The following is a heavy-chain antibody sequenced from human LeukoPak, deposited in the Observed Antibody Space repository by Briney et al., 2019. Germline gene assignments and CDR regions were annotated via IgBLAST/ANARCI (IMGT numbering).Heavy chain of an antibody. V-gene: IGHV4-34*01. D-gene: IGHD3-22*01. CDR3: ARSTTTYYYDTSSHY. CDR1: GGSISSYY. Sequence: SETLSLTCTVSGGSISSYYWSWIRQPPGKGLEWIGEINHSGSTSYNPSLKSRVTISVDTSKNQFSLKLSSVTAADTAVYYCARSTTTYYYDTSSHYWGQGTLVTVSS. CDR2: INHSGST. J-gene: IGHJ4*02.